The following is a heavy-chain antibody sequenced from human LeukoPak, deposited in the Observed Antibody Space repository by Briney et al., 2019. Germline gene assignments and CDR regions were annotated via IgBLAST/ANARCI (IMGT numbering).Heavy chain of an antibody. Sequence: ASVKVSCKASGGTFSSYAISWVRQAPGQGFEWMGWINVNNGDTRYAQKFQGRVTVTRDTSVSTAYMEVSRLRSDDTAVYYCARDPPTEGWDFDLWGRGTLVTVSS. CDR1: GGTFSSYA. V-gene: IGHV1-2*02. CDR3: ARDPPTEGWDFDL. CDR2: INVNNGDT. D-gene: IGHD2-21*02. J-gene: IGHJ2*01.